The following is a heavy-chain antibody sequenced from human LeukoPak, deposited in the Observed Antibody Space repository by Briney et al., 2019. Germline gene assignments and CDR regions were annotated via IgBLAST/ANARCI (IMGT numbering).Heavy chain of an antibody. CDR1: GYSISSGYY. CDR3: AREAAAGTFYFDY. D-gene: IGHD6-13*01. J-gene: IGHJ4*02. Sequence: PSETLSLTCTVSGYSISSGYYWSWIRQPAGKGLEWIGRIYTSGSTNYKPSLKSRVTMSVDTSKTQFSLKLTSVTAADTAVYYCAREAAAGTFYFDYWGQGTLVTVSS. CDR2: IYTSGST. V-gene: IGHV4-4*07.